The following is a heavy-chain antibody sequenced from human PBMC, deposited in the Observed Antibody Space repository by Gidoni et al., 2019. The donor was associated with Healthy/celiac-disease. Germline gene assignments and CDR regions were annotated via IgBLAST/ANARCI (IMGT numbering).Heavy chain of an antibody. Sequence: QVQLQESGPGLVKPSQPLSLTCTVSRGPISSVGYYWSWIRQHPGKSLEWIGYIYYSGSTYSNPSLKSRVTISVDTSKNQFYVKLSSVTAADTAVYYCARGGVEWLMLYWGQGTLVTVSS. CDR3: ARGGVEWLMLY. CDR2: IYYSGST. CDR1: RGPISSVGYY. V-gene: IGHV4-31*03. J-gene: IGHJ4*02. D-gene: IGHD3-3*01.